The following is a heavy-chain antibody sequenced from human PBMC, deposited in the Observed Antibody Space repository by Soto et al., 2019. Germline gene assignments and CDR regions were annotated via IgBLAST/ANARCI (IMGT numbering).Heavy chain of an antibody. V-gene: IGHV3-74*01. CDR1: GFTFSYYW. D-gene: IGHD1-26*01. CDR3: TRGDRGAFDL. J-gene: IGHJ3*01. CDR2: IHSDGSDT. Sequence: EVQLVESGGGLVQPGESLRLSCAASGFTFSYYWMHWVRHAPGKGLVWVSRIHSDGSDTTYADSVKGRFTISRDNASNTLDLQMNSLRAEDTAVYFCTRGDRGAFDLWGQGTVVTVSS.